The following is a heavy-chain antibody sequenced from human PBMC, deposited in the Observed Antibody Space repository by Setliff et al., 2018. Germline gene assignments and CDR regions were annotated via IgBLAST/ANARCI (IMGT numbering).Heavy chain of an antibody. CDR2: INPGDGST. CDR3: ARENTAKNFWGEESDY. Sequence: GASVKVSCKASGYTFTTYYMHWVRQAPGQGLEWMGVINPGDGSTTYAQKFQGRVKMTRDTSTNTVYMQLNGLRFEDRAVYYCARENTAKNFWGEESDYWGQGTLGTVS. CDR1: GYTFTTYY. J-gene: IGHJ4*02. D-gene: IGHD3-3*01. V-gene: IGHV1-46*01.